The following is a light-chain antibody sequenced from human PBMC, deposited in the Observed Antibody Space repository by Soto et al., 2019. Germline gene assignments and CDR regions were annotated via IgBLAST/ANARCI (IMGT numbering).Light chain of an antibody. CDR3: QQYLTWPGT. Sequence: EIVLTQSPATLSLSPGERATLSCRASESIRTYLAWYQQKPGQAPRLLIYDASTRATGIPARFSGSGSGTEFTLTIDSLQSEDFALYYCQQYLTWPGTFGQGTRLEN. J-gene: IGKJ5*01. V-gene: IGKV3D-15*01. CDR2: DAS. CDR1: ESIRTY.